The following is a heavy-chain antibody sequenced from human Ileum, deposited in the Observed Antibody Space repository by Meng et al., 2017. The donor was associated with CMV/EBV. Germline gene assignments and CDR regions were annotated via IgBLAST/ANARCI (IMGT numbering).Heavy chain of an antibody. J-gene: IGHJ4*02. CDR3: ARWRSSGWYFFDF. CDR1: GESFSGYY. Sequence: QVQLHQWGAGLLKPSETLSLPCAVYGESFSGYYWDWIRQSPGKGLEWIGQINQSGSTNYNPSLKSRVTISVDTSKNQFSLKLNSVTAADTAVYYCARWRSSGWYFFDFWGQGTLVTVSS. D-gene: IGHD6-19*01. V-gene: IGHV4-34*01. CDR2: INQSGST.